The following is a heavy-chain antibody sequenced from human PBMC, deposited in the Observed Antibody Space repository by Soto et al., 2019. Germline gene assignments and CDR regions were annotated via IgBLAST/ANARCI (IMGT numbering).Heavy chain of an antibody. D-gene: IGHD2-15*01. CDR1: GGTFSSYA. J-gene: IGHJ6*02. Sequence: GASVKVSCKASGGTFSSYAISWVRQAPGQGLEWMGGIIPIFGTANYAQKFQGRVTITADESTSTAYMELSSLRSEDTAVYYCAGRRAVVVVAATLYYYYYGMDVWGQGTTVTVSS. CDR3: AGRRAVVVVAATLYYYYYGMDV. V-gene: IGHV1-69*13. CDR2: IIPIFGTA.